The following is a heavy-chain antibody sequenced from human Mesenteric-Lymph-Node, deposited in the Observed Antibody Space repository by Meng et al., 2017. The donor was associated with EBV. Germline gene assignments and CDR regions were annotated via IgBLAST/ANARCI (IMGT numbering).Heavy chain of an antibody. CDR2: IIPIFGTA. J-gene: IGHJ4*02. D-gene: IGHD6-19*01. CDR1: GGTFSNYG. CDR3: AKVGNQWLADDF. Sequence: QVQLVQSGAEVKKPGSSVKVSCKASGGTFSNYGFTWVRQAPGQGLEWMGGIIPIFGTANYAQKFQGRVTITADKSTSTAYMELSSLRSEDTAVYYCAKVGNQWLADDFWGQGTLGTVSP. V-gene: IGHV1-69*06.